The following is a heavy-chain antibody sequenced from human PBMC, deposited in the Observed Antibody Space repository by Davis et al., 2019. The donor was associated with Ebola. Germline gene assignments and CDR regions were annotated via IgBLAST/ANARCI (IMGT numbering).Heavy chain of an antibody. CDR1: GFTFSSYS. CDR2: IRSKANSYAT. Sequence: GGSLRLSCAASGFTFSSYSMNWVRQAPGKGLEWVGRIRSKANSYATAYAASVKGRFTISRDDSKNTAYLEMNSLKTEDTAVYYCTSTLDGDYVDYWGQGTLVTVSS. D-gene: IGHD4-17*01. CDR3: TSTLDGDYVDY. J-gene: IGHJ4*02. V-gene: IGHV3-73*01.